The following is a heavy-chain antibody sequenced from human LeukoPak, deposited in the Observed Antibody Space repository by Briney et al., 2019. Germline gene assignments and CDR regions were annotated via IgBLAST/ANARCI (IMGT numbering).Heavy chain of an antibody. V-gene: IGHV4-39*01. D-gene: IGHD6-19*01. Sequence: SETLSLTCTVSDGSISSSLYYWGWIRQPPGKGLEWIGIIYYSGSTYYNPSLKSRVTISVETSKNPVSLRLSSVTAADTAVYYCARQGAGGRAFDIWGQGTMVTVSS. CDR1: DGSISSSLYY. CDR2: IYYSGST. J-gene: IGHJ3*02. CDR3: ARQGAGGRAFDI.